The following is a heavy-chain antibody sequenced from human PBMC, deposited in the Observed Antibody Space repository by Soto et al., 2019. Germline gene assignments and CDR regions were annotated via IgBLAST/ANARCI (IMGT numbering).Heavy chain of an antibody. CDR2: IYSSGTT. Sequence: QLQLQESGPGLVKPSETLSLTCTVSGGSIITTSYSWDWIRQSPGKGLEWIGNIYSSGTTSYNPSLKSRLTISVDTSKSLFSLKVTSVTAADAAVYYCARRLAYGTYVVRGWFEPWGQGTQVTVSS. D-gene: IGHD1-26*01. J-gene: IGHJ5*02. CDR3: ARRLAYGTYVVRGWFEP. CDR1: GGSIITTSYS. V-gene: IGHV4-39*01.